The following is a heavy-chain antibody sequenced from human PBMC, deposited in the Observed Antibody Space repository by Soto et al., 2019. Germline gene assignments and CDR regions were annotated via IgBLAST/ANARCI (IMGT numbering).Heavy chain of an antibody. CDR3: ARDRGGQDDAFDI. J-gene: IGHJ3*02. CDR2: IYSGGST. CDR1: GFTVSSNY. Sequence: VPLVETGGGLIQPGGSLRLSCASSGFTVSSNYMSWVRQAPGKGLEWVSVIYSGGSTYYADSVKGRFTISRDNSKNTLYLQMNSLRAEDTAVYYCARDRGGQDDAFDIWGQGTMVTVSS. D-gene: IGHD3-16*01. V-gene: IGHV3-53*02.